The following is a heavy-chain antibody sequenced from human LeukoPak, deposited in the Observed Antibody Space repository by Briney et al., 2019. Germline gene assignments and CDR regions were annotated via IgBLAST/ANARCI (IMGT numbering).Heavy chain of an antibody. V-gene: IGHV4-34*01. CDR3: ATYDSSGYLGY. CDR1: GGSISSYY. Sequence: SETLSLTCTVSGGSISSYYWSWIRQPPGKGLEWIGEINHSGSTNYNPSLKSRVTISVDTSKNQFSLKLSSVTAADTAVYYCATYDSSGYLGYWGQGTLVTVSS. D-gene: IGHD3-22*01. CDR2: INHSGST. J-gene: IGHJ4*02.